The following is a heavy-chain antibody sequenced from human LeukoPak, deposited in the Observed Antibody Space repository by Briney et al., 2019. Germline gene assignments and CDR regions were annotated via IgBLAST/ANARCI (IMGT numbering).Heavy chain of an antibody. V-gene: IGHV3-21*01. CDR3: ASPVITTGYQPGY. CDR1: GFTFSSYS. D-gene: IGHD3-9*01. Sequence: GGSLRLSCAASGFTFSSYSMNWVRQAPGKGLEWVSSISSSSGYIYYADSVKGRFTISRDNAKNSLYLQMNSLRAEDTAVYYCASPVITTGYQPGYWGQGTLVTVSS. CDR2: ISSSSGYI. J-gene: IGHJ4*02.